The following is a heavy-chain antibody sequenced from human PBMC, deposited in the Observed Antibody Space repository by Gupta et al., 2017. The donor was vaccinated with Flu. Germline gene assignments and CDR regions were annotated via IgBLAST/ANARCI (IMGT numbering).Heavy chain of an antibody. V-gene: IGHV4-34*01. D-gene: IGHD3-22*01. Sequence: QVQLQQWGAGLLKPSETLSLTCAVYGGSFSGYYWSWIRQPPGKGLEWIGEINHSGSTNYNPSLKSRVTISVDTSKNQFSLKLSSVTAADTAVYYCAREVDSSGLNWGQGTLVTVSS. J-gene: IGHJ4*02. CDR3: AREVDSSGLN. CDR1: GGSFSGYY. CDR2: INHSGST.